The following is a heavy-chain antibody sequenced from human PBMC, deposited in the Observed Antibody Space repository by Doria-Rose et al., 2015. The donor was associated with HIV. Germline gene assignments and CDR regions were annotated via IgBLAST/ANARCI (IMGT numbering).Heavy chain of an antibody. D-gene: IGHD6-13*01. CDR2: IFSGDER. V-gene: IGHV2-26*01. Sequence: SGPVLVKPTETLTLTCTVSGVSLSSPGMGVSWIRQPPGKALEWLANIFSGDERSYKTSLKSRLTISRGTSKNQVVLTMTDMDPVDTATYYCARIKSSRWYHKYYFDFWGQGTLVIVSA. J-gene: IGHJ4*02. CDR1: GVSLSSPGMG. CDR3: ARIKSSRWYHKYYFDF.